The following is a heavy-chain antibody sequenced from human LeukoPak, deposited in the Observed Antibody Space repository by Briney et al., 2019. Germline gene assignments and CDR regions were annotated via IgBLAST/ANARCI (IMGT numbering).Heavy chain of an antibody. Sequence: ASVKVSCKASGYTFTSYYMHWVRQAPGQGLEWMGIINPNGGSTNYAQKFQVRVTVTRDTSTSTVYMELRSLRSEDTAVYYCARGDCSRGSCYLLDHWGQGTLVTVSS. CDR2: INPNGGST. D-gene: IGHD2-15*01. V-gene: IGHV1-46*01. CDR1: GYTFTSYY. CDR3: ARGDCSRGSCYLLDH. J-gene: IGHJ4*02.